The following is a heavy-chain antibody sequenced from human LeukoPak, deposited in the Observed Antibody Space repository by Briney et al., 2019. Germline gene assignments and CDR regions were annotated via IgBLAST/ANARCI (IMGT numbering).Heavy chain of an antibody. V-gene: IGHV3-48*04. J-gene: IGHJ4*02. CDR3: ARDIERWLQLAFVY. D-gene: IGHD5-12*01. CDR1: GFTVSSNY. CDR2: IRNNGATT. Sequence: YPGGSLRLSCAASGFTVSSNYMSWVRQAPGKGLEWVASIRNNGATTDYADSVKGRFTISRDNAKNSLYLQMNSLRAEDTAVYYCARDIERWLQLAFVYWGQGTLVTVSS.